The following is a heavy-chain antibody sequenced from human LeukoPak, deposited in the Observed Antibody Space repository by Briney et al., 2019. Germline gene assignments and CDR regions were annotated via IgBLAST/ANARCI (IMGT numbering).Heavy chain of an antibody. CDR1: GFTFSSYW. J-gene: IGHJ2*01. CDR3: ASSDTAMGNWYFDL. V-gene: IGHV3-7*01. CDR2: IKQDGSEK. Sequence: GGSLRLSCAASGFTFSSYWMSWVRQAPGKGLEWVANIKQDGSEKYYVDSVKGRFTISRDNAKNSLYLQMNSLRAEDTAVYYCASSDTAMGNWYFDLWGRGTLVTVSS. D-gene: IGHD5-18*01.